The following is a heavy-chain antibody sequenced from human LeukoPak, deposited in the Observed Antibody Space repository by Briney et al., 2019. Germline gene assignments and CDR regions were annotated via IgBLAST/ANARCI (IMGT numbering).Heavy chain of an antibody. CDR2: IIPILGIA. D-gene: IGHD6-13*01. CDR1: GGTFSSYA. J-gene: IGHJ3*02. Sequence: SVKVSCKASGGTFSSYAISWVRQAPGQGLEWMGRIIPILGIANYAQKFQGRVTITADKSTSTAYMELSSLRSEDTAVYYCARHGDRSWYDASDIWGQGTMVTVSS. V-gene: IGHV1-69*04. CDR3: ARHGDRSWYDASDI.